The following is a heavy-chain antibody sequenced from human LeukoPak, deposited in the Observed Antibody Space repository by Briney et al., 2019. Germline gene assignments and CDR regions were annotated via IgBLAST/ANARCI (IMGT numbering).Heavy chain of an antibody. J-gene: IGHJ4*02. CDR1: GGSISSYY. Sequence: PSETLSLTCTVSGGSISSYYWSWIRQPPGKGLEWIGYIYYSGSTNYNPSLKSRVTISVDTSKNQFSLKLSSVTAADTAVYYCARGRVPSSGYSYWGQGTLVTVSS. CDR2: IYYSGST. V-gene: IGHV4-59*01. CDR3: ARGRVPSSGYSY. D-gene: IGHD3-22*01.